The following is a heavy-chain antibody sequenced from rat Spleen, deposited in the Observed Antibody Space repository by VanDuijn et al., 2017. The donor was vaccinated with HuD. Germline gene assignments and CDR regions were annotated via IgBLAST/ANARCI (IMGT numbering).Heavy chain of an antibody. J-gene: IGHJ2*01. D-gene: IGHD1-11*01. V-gene: IGHV5-22*01. Sequence: EVQLVESGGGLVQPGRSLKLSCAASGFTFSDYYMAWVRQAPKKGLEWVASISYEGSSTYYGDSVKGRFTISRDNAKSTLYLQMNSLRSEDTATYYCARPLNYGYTYFDYWGQGVMVTVSS. CDR1: GFTFSDYY. CDR3: ARPLNYGYTYFDY. CDR2: ISYEGSST.